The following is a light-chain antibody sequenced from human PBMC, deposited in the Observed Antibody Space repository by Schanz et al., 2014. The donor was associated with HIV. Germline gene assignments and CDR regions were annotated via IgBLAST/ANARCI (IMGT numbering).Light chain of an antibody. CDR2: NND. CDR3: AAWDDSLNGVV. Sequence: QSVLTQPPSASGAPGQTVTISCSGGSSNIGTNVVNWYQPPPGTAPQLLIFNNDQRPSGVPDRFSGSRSVTSASLAIDGLQSEDEADYYCAAWDDSLNGVVFGGGTKLTVL. J-gene: IGLJ2*01. CDR1: SSNIGTNV. V-gene: IGLV1-44*01.